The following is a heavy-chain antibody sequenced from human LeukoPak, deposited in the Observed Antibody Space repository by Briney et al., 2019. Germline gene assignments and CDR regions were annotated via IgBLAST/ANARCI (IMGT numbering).Heavy chain of an antibody. D-gene: IGHD3-3*01. CDR3: ARDKAIPYYDFWSGYYRHFDY. CDR1: GFTFTGYS. CDR2: ISSSSSYI. V-gene: IGHV3-21*01. Sequence: GGSLRLSCEASGFTFTGYSMSWVRQAPGKGLEWVSSISSSSSYIYYADSVKGRFTISRDNAKNSLYLQMNSLRAEDTAVYYCARDKAIPYYDFWSGYYRHFDYWGQGTLVTVSS. J-gene: IGHJ4*02.